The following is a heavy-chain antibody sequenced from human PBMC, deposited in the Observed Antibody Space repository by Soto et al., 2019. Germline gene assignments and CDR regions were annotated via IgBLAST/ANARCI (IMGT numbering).Heavy chain of an antibody. D-gene: IGHD3-22*01. CDR1: GGSISSGGYS. V-gene: IGHV4-30-2*01. CDR2: IYHSGST. CDR3: ARGRYDSSGYYYPFDY. Sequence: SETLSLTCAVSGGSISSGGYSWSWIRQPPGKGLEWIGYIYHSGSTYYNPSLKSRVTISVDRSKNQFSLKLSSVTAADTAVYYCARGRYDSSGYYYPFDYWGQGTLVTVSS. J-gene: IGHJ4*02.